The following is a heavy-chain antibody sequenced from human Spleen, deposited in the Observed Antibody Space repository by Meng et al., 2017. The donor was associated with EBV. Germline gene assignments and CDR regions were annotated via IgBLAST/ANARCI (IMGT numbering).Heavy chain of an antibody. CDR1: VASISSFYY. V-gene: IGHV4-39*01. Sequence: QLPVGESGPGQVKPSDTLSLTCTVSVASISSFYYGGWIRQPPGRGLEWIGSVHYTGSTYYSPSLKSRVTVSVDTSKNQFSLRLTSVTAADTAVYYCARPFPSWQSPRLDPFGAWGQGTLVTVPS. J-gene: IGHJ5*02. CDR2: VHYTGST. D-gene: IGHD6-19*01. CDR3: ARPFPSWQSPRLDPFGA.